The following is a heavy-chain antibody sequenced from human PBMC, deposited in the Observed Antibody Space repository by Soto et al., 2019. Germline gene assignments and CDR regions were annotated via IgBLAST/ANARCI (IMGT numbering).Heavy chain of an antibody. CDR3: ARAQIGTYNWFDP. CDR1: GGTFSRYA. Sequence: GASVKVSCKASGGTFSRYAISWVRQAPGQGLEWMGGIIPIFGTANYTQKFQGRVTITADESTSTAYMELSSLRSEDTAVYYCARAQIGTYNWFDPWGQGTLVTVSS. J-gene: IGHJ5*02. V-gene: IGHV1-69*13. CDR2: IIPIFGTA. D-gene: IGHD3-10*01.